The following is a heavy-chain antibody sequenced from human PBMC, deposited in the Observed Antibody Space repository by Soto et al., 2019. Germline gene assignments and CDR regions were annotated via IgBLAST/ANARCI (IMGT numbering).Heavy chain of an antibody. Sequence: SETLSLTCTVSGGSISSYYWSWIRQPPGKGLEWIGYIYYSGSTNYNPSLKSRVTISVDTSKNQFSLKLSSVTAADTAVYYCAGYEGYSYGPRDYYYHYFMDVWGKGSTVIVSS. V-gene: IGHV4-59*08. CDR1: GGSISSYY. D-gene: IGHD5-18*01. CDR2: IYYSGST. J-gene: IGHJ6*03. CDR3: AGYEGYSYGPRDYYYHYFMDV.